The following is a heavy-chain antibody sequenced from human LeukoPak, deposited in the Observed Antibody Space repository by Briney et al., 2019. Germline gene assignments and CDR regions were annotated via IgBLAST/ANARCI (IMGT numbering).Heavy chain of an antibody. CDR3: ARGIKLLFYFDS. V-gene: IGHV1-69*13. J-gene: IGHJ4*02. Sequence: ASVKVSCKASGGTFNSYAITWVRQAPGQGLEWMGGIIPLFNTANYAQKFQGRVTITADESTTTAYTELSSLRSEDTAVYYCARGIKLLFYFDSWGQGTRVTVSS. CDR1: GGTFNSYA. CDR2: IIPLFNTA. D-gene: IGHD5-18*01.